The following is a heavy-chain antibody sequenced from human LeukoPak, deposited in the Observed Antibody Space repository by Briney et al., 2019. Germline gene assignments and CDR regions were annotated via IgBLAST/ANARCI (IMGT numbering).Heavy chain of an antibody. CDR3: ARAPRAYWYFDL. V-gene: IGHV4-34*01. J-gene: IGHJ2*01. CDR2: INHSGRT. CDR1: GGSFSGYC. Sequence: SETLSLTCAVYGGSFSGYCWSWIRQPPGEGLEWVWEINHSGRTNYNPALKSRFTISVDTSKNQFSLKLSSVTAADTAVHYCARAPRAYWYFDLWCRGTLVTVSS.